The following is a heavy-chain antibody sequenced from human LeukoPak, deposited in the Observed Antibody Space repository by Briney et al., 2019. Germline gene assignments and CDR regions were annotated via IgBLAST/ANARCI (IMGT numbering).Heavy chain of an antibody. CDR2: ITPSAGST. CDR1: GFTFSSYA. D-gene: IGHD6-13*01. CDR3: AVHPHGQQLALGYFDY. V-gene: IGHV3-23*01. J-gene: IGHJ4*02. Sequence: GGSLRLSCAASGFTFSSYAMSWVRQAPGKGPEWVSSITPSAGSTYHADSVKGRYTISRDNSKNTLYLQMNSLRAEDTAVYYCAVHPHGQQLALGYFDYWGQGTLVTVSS.